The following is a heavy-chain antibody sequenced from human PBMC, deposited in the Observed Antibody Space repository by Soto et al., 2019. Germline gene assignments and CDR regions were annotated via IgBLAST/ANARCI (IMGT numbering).Heavy chain of an antibody. J-gene: IGHJ4*02. V-gene: IGHV3-74*01. CDR3: TRGGLERFDF. Sequence: PGGSLRLSCAASGFTFGNYWMHWVRQAPGKWLVWVSRINDYATTINYADSVKGRFTISRDNAKNTLYLQMNSLKVEDTAVYYCTRGGLERFDFWGQGALVTVSS. D-gene: IGHD1-1*01. CDR2: INDYATTI. CDR1: GFTFGNYW.